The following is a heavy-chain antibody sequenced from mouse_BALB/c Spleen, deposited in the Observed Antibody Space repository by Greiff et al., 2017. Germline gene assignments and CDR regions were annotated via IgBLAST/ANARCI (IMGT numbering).Heavy chain of an antibody. CDR1: GFDFSRYW. CDR2: INPGSSTI. D-gene: IGHD3-3*01. V-gene: IGHV4-2*02. J-gene: IGHJ4*01. Sequence: EVKLVESGGGLVQPGGSLNLSCAASGFDFSRYWMSWARQAPGKGQEWIGEINPGSSTINYTPSLKDKFIISRDNAKNTLYLQMSKVRSEDTALYYCARLGRNAMDYWGQGTSVTVSS. CDR3: ARLGRNAMDY.